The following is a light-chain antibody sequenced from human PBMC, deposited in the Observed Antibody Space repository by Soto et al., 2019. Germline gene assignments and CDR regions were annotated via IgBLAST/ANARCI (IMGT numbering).Light chain of an antibody. V-gene: IGLV2-14*01. CDR2: EVS. CDR1: SSDVGSYNY. J-gene: IGLJ3*02. Sequence: QSALTQPASVSGSPGQSITISCTGTSSDVGSYNYVYWYQQHPGKAPKLMIYEVSNRPSGVSNRFSGSKSGNTASLTISGVQDEDDYNYYCCSYTSIGNRVFGGGTQLTVL. CDR3: CSYTSIGNRV.